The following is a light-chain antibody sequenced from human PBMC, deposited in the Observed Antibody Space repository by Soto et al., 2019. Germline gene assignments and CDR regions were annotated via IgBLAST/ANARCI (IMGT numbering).Light chain of an antibody. V-gene: IGKV1-39*01. CDR3: QQGYSTLSIP. CDR1: ESISRH. CDR2: AAS. J-gene: IGKJ5*01. Sequence: DIQMTQSPSSLSASVGDRVTITCRASESISRHLNWYQQKPGKAPKLLIYAASSLQNGVPSRFSGGGSGTYFRLTISNLQPEDFATDYCQQGYSTLSIPFGQGTRLEIK.